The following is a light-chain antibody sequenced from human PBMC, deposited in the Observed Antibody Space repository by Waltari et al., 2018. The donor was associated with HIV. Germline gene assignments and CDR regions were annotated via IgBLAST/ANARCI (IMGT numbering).Light chain of an antibody. J-gene: IGKJ1*01. V-gene: IGKV1-39*01. CDR1: QRISTY. CDR2: DAS. Sequence: DIQMTQSPSSLSASVGDRVTITCRASQRISTYLNWYQQKPGKAPKVLIYDASSLQSGVPSRFSGSGSGTGFTLIISSLQPEDFATYYCQQSNVTPRTFGQGTKVEIK. CDR3: QQSNVTPRT.